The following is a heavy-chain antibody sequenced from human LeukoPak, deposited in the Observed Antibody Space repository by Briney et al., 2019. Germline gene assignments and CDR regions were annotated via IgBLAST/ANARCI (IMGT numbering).Heavy chain of an antibody. V-gene: IGHV3-23*01. CDR2: ISGSGGST. J-gene: IGHJ4*02. CDR1: GFTFSSYA. Sequence: GGSLRLSCAASGFTFSSYAMSWVRQAPGKGLEWVSAISGSGGSTYYADSVKGRFTISRDNSKNTLYLQMNSLRAEDTAVYYCTRDRRDIVGAGTRGFDYWGQGTLVTVSS. D-gene: IGHD5-12*01. CDR3: TRDRRDIVGAGTRGFDY.